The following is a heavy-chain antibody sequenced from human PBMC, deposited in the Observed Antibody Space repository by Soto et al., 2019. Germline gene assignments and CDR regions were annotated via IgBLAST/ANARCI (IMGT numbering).Heavy chain of an antibody. V-gene: IGHV3-15*07. Sequence: GGSLRLSCAASGFTFSNAWMNWVRQAPGKGLEWVGRIKSKTDGGTTDYAAPVKGRFTISRDDSKNTLYLQMNSLKTEDTAVYYCTTSTLFSSSWYYYYYGMDVWGQGTTVTVSS. CDR1: GFTFSNAW. CDR3: TTSTLFSSSWYYYYYGMDV. J-gene: IGHJ6*02. D-gene: IGHD6-13*01. CDR2: IKSKTDGGTT.